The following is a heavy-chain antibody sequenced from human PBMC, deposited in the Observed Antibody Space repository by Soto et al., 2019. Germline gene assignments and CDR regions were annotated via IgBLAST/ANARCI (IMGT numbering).Heavy chain of an antibody. J-gene: IGHJ6*02. CDR2: IYYSGST. CDR3: ARSLTTVVTRDV. Sequence: PSETLSLTCTVSGGSISSSSYYWGWIRQPPGKGLEWIGSIYYSGSTYYNPSLKSQVTISVDTSKNQFSLKLSSVTAADTAVYYCARSLTTVVTRDVWGQGTTVT. CDR1: GGSISSSSYY. D-gene: IGHD4-17*01. V-gene: IGHV4-39*01.